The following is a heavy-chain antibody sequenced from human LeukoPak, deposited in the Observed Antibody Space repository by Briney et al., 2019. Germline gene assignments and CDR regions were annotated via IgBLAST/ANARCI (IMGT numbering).Heavy chain of an antibody. V-gene: IGHV3-15*01. CDR2: IKSKTDGGTT. J-gene: IGHJ6*02. CDR1: GFTFSNAW. CDR3: TTAFTNLRYYYGMDV. Sequence: PGGSLRLSCAASGFTFSNAWMSWVRQAPGKGLEWVGRIKSKTDGGTTDYAAPVKGRFTISRDDSKNTLYLQMNSLKTEDTAVYYCTTAFTNLRYYYGMDVWGQGTTVTVSS.